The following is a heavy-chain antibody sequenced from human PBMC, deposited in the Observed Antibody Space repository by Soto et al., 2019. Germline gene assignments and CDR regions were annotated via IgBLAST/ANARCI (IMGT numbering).Heavy chain of an antibody. CDR3: ARGGSSGWYGDY. D-gene: IGHD6-19*01. J-gene: IGHJ4*02. Sequence: QVPLVQSGAEVKNPGASVKVSCKASGYTFTGYYMHWVRQAPGQGLEWMGWINPNSGDTNYAQKFQGRVTMTRDTSISTGYMELSRLRSDDTAVYYCARGGSSGWYGDYWGQGILVTVSS. CDR1: GYTFTGYY. V-gene: IGHV1-2*02. CDR2: INPNSGDT.